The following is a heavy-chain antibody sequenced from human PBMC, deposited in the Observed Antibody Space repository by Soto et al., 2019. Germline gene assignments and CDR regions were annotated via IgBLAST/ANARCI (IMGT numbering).Heavy chain of an antibody. J-gene: IGHJ5*02. CDR1: GASIGSGGW. CDR3: ARHEGWTGPDQ. D-gene: IGHD2-8*02. V-gene: IGHV4-4*02. CDR2: IFHDGNT. Sequence: QVHLQESGPGLVKPSETLSHTCAVSGASIGSGGWWSWVRQPPGKGLEWIAEIFHDGNTNYSPSLKSRVTISVDKYQNQFSLNVYSVTAADTAVYYCARHEGWTGPDQWGQGTLVTVSS.